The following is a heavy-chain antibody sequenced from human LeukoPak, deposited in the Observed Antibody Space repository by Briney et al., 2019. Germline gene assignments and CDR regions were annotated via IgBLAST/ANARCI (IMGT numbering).Heavy chain of an antibody. CDR1: GGSISSDDYY. J-gene: IGHJ4*02. Sequence: PSETLSLTCTVSGGSISSDDYYXSXXRQXXXXGLEWIGSTYYSGRTDSNPSLKSRVTISLNTSKNQFSLKVTSVTAADTAVYYCARWERTVENLFDYWGQGTLVTVSS. CDR2: TYYSGRT. D-gene: IGHD4-23*01. V-gene: IGHV4-39*01. CDR3: ARWERTVENLFDY.